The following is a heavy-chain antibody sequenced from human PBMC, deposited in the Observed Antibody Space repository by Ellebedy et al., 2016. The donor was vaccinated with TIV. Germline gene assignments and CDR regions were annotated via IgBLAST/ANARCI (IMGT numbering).Heavy chain of an antibody. Sequence: GESLKISCTASGFTFGDYAMSWFRQAPGKGLEWVAFIRSKAYGGTTDYVASVKGRFAISRDDSKSIAYLQMNSLKTADTAVYYFTRGRSEMAKTFDYWGRGTLVTVSS. CDR1: GFTFGDYA. D-gene: IGHD5-24*01. V-gene: IGHV3-49*03. CDR3: TRGRSEMAKTFDY. J-gene: IGHJ4*02. CDR2: IRSKAYGGTT.